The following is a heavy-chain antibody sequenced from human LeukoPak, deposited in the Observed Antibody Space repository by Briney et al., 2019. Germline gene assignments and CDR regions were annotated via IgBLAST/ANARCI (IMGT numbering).Heavy chain of an antibody. CDR2: IYYSGST. D-gene: IGHD7-27*01. J-gene: IGHJ4*02. V-gene: IGHV4-59*08. CDR3: ARREATNGGRIDY. Sequence: PSETLSLTCTVSGGSISSYYWSWIRQPPGKGLEWIGYIYYSGSTSYNPSLKSRVTISVDTSKNQFSLKLSSVTAADTAVYYCARREATNGGRIDYWGQGTLVTVSS. CDR1: GGSISSYY.